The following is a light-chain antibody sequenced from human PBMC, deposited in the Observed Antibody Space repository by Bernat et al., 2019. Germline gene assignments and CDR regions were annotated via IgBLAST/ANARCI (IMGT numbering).Light chain of an antibody. CDR3: QSYDATNWV. CDR2: ADL. V-gene: IGLV6-57*04. J-gene: IGLJ3*02. CDR1: GGSIANNY. Sequence: NFLLTQPLSVSESPGKTVTISCTRIGGSIANNYVQWYRQRPGSAPTTVVYADLQRPSETPGRFSASIDASSNSASLTISGLRTEDEADYYCQSYDATNWVFGGGTKLTVL.